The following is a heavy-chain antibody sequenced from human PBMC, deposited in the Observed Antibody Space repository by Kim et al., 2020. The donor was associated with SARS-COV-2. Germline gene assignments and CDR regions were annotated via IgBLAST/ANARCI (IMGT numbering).Heavy chain of an antibody. CDR3: ARLTMVRGVIPNWFDP. CDR2: IYPGDSDT. D-gene: IGHD3-10*01. Sequence: GASLKISCKGSGYSFTSYWIGWVRQMPGKGLEWMGIIYPGDSDTRYSPSFQGQVTISADKSISTAYLQWSSLKASDTAMYYCARLTMVRGVIPNWFDPWGQGTLVTVSS. V-gene: IGHV5-51*01. CDR1: GYSFTSYW. J-gene: IGHJ5*02.